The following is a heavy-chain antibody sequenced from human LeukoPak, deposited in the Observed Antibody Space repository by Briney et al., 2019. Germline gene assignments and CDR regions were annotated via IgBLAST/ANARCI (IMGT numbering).Heavy chain of an antibody. J-gene: IGHJ5*02. CDR3: ARLRTGSSWFDP. V-gene: IGHV1-2*02. D-gene: IGHD2-2*01. CDR1: GYTFTDYY. CDR2: INPNSGGT. Sequence: ASVKVSCKASGYTFTDYYIHWDRQAPGQGLEWMGWINPNSGGTYYAQRFQGRVTMTRDTSISTAHMELSRLTSVDTAVYYCARLRTGSSWFDPWGQGTLVTVSS.